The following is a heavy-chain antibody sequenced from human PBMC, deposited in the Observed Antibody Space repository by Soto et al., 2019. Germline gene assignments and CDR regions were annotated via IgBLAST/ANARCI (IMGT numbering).Heavy chain of an antibody. V-gene: IGHV3-48*01. CDR2: ISSSSSTI. CDR3: ARRSTWRAFDI. D-gene: IGHD2-2*01. Sequence: PGGSLRLSCAASGFTFSSYSMNWVRQAPGKGLEWVSYISSSSSTIYYADSVKGRFTISRDNAKNSLYLQMNSLRAEDTAVYYCARRSTWRAFDIWGQGTMVTVSS. J-gene: IGHJ3*02. CDR1: GFTFSSYS.